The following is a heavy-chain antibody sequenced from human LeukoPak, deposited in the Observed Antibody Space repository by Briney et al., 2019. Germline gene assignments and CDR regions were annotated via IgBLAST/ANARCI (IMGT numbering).Heavy chain of an antibody. CDR2: IYYIGRT. CDR3: ARISSDWPHYYMDV. J-gene: IGHJ6*03. Sequence: SETLSLTCTVSGGSISSYYWSWIRQPPGKGLEWIGYIYYIGRTNYNPSLKSRVTISVDTSKNQFSLMLTSATAADTAVYYCARISSDWPHYYMDVWGKGTTVTVSS. D-gene: IGHD6-19*01. V-gene: IGHV4-59*08. CDR1: GGSISSYY.